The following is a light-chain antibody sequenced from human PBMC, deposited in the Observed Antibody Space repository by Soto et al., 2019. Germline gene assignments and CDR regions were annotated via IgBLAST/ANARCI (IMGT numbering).Light chain of an antibody. J-gene: IGLJ1*01. CDR1: SSNIGAGYE. CDR3: QSCDSRLSGDV. V-gene: IGLV1-40*01. CDR2: ENN. Sequence: QSVLTQPPSVSAAPGQRVTISCTGSSSNIGAGYEAHWYQQVPGTAPKLLIYENNNRPSGVPDRFSGSKSGTSASLAITGLQAEDEAEYYCQSCDSRLSGDVFGTGTKLTVL.